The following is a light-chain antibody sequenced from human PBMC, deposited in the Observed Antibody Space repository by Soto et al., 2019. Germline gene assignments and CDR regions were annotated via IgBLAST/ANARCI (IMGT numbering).Light chain of an antibody. V-gene: IGKV1-39*01. CDR1: QSISTY. Sequence: DIQMTQSPSSLSAFAGDRVTMTCRASQSISTYLNWYQQQPGKAPKLLIYAASSLQSGVPSRFSGSGSVTDFTLTISSLQPEDFATYYCQQSTDTPYTFGQGTKLEI. J-gene: IGKJ2*01. CDR3: QQSTDTPYT. CDR2: AAS.